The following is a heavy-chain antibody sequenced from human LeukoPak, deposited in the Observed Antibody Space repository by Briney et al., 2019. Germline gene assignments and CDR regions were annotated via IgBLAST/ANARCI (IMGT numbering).Heavy chain of an antibody. CDR1: GFTFSSYG. J-gene: IGHJ4*02. Sequence: GGSLRLSCAASGFTFSSYGMHWVRQAPGKGLEWVAVISYDGSNKYYADSVKGRFTISRDNSKNTLYLQMNSLRAEDTAVYYCAKPRWVVGATTPFDYWGQGTLVTVSS. CDR2: ISYDGSNK. CDR3: AKPRWVVGATTPFDY. D-gene: IGHD1-26*01. V-gene: IGHV3-30*18.